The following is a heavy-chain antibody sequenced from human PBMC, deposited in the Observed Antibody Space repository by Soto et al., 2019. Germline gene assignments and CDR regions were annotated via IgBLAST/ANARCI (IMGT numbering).Heavy chain of an antibody. V-gene: IGHV3-23*01. CDR2: ISGSGGIT. CDR3: ALLGRSGSGRPYYYGMDV. Sequence: GSLRLSCAVSGLTFSYFAMSWVRQAPGKGLEWVSAISGSGGITYYADSVKGRFTISRDNSKNTLFLQMNSLRAEDTAVYYCALLGRSGSGRPYYYGMDVWGQGTTVTVSS. D-gene: IGHD3-10*01. CDR1: GLTFSYFA. J-gene: IGHJ6*02.